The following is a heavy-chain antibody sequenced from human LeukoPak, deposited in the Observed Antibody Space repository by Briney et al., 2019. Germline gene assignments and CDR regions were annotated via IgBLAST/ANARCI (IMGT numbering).Heavy chain of an antibody. V-gene: IGHV1-8*01. J-gene: IGHJ4*02. CDR2: MNPNSGRT. Sequence: ASVKVSCKASGYTLTSYDNNWVRQATGQGLEWMGWMNPNSGRTGYAQNFQGRITITRNTSISTAYMELSSLRSDDTAVYYCARAGDYYDSSGVVDYWGQGTLVTVSS. CDR1: GYTLTSYD. CDR3: ARAGDYYDSSGVVDY. D-gene: IGHD3-22*01.